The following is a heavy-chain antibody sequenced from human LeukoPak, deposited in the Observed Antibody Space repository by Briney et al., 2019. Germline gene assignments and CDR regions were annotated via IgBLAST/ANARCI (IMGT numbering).Heavy chain of an antibody. V-gene: IGHV4-30-2*01. D-gene: IGHD5-12*01. Sequence: SETLSLTCTVSGGSISSGGYYWSWIRQPPGKGLEWIGYIYHSGSTYYNPSLKSRVTISVDRSKNQFSLKLSSVTAADTAVYYCARDFRLAGDAFDIWGQGTMVTVSS. CDR2: IYHSGST. CDR3: ARDFRLAGDAFDI. CDR1: GGSISSGGYY. J-gene: IGHJ3*02.